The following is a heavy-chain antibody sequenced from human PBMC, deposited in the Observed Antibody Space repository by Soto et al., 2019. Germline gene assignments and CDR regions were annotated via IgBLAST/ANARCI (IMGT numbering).Heavy chain of an antibody. CDR1: GFTFSSYS. Sequence: PGGSLRLSCAASGFTFSSYSMNWVRQAPGKGLEWVSSISSSSSYIHYADAVKGRFTISRDNTKNSLSLQMNSLRAEDAAVYYCATRPPGERYFGVLDFWGQGTLVTVS. D-gene: IGHD3-3*01. CDR2: ISSSSSYI. V-gene: IGHV3-21*01. J-gene: IGHJ4*02. CDR3: ATRPPGERYFGVLDF.